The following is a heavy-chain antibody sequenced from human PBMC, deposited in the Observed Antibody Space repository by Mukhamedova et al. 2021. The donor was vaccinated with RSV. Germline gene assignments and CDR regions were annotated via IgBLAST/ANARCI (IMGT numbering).Heavy chain of an antibody. CDR3: TREKGYSYGNFDY. D-gene: IGHD5-18*01. J-gene: IGHJ4*02. V-gene: IGHV3-73*01. CDR2: IRSKANSYAT. Sequence: IRSKANSYATAYAASVKGRFTISRDDSKNTVYLQMNSLKTEDTAVYYCTREKGYSYGNFDYWGQGTLVTVSS.